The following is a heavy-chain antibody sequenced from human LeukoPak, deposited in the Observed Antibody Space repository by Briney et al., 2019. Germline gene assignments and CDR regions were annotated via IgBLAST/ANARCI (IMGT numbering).Heavy chain of an antibody. Sequence: PSQTLSLTCTVSGGSISSGDYFWSWIRQPPGKGLEWIGYIYYSGSTYYNPSLKSRVTISVDTSKNQFSLKLSSVTAADTAVYYCARATNIWNDGGNWFDPWGQGTLVTVSS. CDR2: IYYSGST. D-gene: IGHD1-1*01. V-gene: IGHV4-30-4*08. CDR1: GGSISSGDYF. CDR3: ARATNIWNDGGNWFDP. J-gene: IGHJ5*02.